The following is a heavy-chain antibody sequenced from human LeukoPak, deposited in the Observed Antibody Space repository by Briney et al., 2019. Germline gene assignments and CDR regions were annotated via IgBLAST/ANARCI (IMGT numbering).Heavy chain of an antibody. V-gene: IGHV4-59*05. J-gene: IGHJ4*02. D-gene: IGHD3-10*01. CDR1: GGSIGSHY. CDR2: IYYSGST. Sequence: NPSETLSLTCTVSGGSIGSHYWNWLRQPPGKGLEWIGSIYYSGSTYYNPSLKSRVTISVDTSKNQFSLKLSSVTAADTAVYYCASRLLLWFGELYWGQGTLVTVSS. CDR3: ASRLLLWFGELY.